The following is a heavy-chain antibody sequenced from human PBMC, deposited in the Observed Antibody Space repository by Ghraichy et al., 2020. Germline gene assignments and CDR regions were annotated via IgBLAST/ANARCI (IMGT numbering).Heavy chain of an antibody. CDR2: ISGRGGNT. J-gene: IGHJ2*01. V-gene: IGHV3-23*01. D-gene: IGHD7-27*01. Sequence: GESLNISCAASGFTFSSYAMSWVRQAPGKGLEWVSGISGRGGNTYYADSVKGRFTISRDNSKNTLYLQMNSVRAEDTAVYNCARTKLGIGDWYFDLWGRGTLVTVSS. CDR1: GFTFSSYA. CDR3: ARTKLGIGDWYFDL.